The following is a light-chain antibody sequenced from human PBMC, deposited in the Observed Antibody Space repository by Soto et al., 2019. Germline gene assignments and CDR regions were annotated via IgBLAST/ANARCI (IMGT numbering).Light chain of an antibody. CDR3: QSYDTINHMV. V-gene: IGLV6-57*04. J-gene: IGLJ2*01. Sequence: NFMLTQPHSVSESPGKTVTISCTRSSGSIASNYVQWYQQRPGSAPTTVIYEDNQRPSGVPHRFSGSIDSSSNSASLTISGLTTEDEADYYCQSYDTINHMVFGGGTKLTVL. CDR2: EDN. CDR1: SGSIASNY.